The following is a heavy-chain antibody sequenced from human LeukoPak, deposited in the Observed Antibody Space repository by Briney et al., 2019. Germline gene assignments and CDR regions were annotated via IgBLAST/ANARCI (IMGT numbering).Heavy chain of an antibody. CDR3: AKREDSSGYYYVPKDY. CDR2: IKQDGSEK. CDR1: GFTFSSYW. Sequence: GGSLRLSCAAPGFTFSSYWMSSVRQAPGKGLEWVANIKQDGSEKYYVDSVKGRFTISKDNAKNSLYLQMNSLRAEDTAVYYCAKREDSSGYYYVPKDYWGQGTLVTVSS. V-gene: IGHV3-7*01. D-gene: IGHD3-22*01. J-gene: IGHJ4*02.